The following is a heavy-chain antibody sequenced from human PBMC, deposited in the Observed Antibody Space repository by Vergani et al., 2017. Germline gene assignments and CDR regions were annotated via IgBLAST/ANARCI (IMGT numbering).Heavy chain of an antibody. V-gene: IGHV4-59*01. CDR1: GGSMSGYY. Sequence: QVRLQESGPGLVKPSETLSLTCSVSGGSMSGYYWDWIRQPPGKELVWIGYMYHSDSTNYNPSLETRDTISGDTSKNQFSLKLNSVTAADTAVYYCGRVADFYGLGSRLLDLWGQGILVTVSS. D-gene: IGHD3-10*01. J-gene: IGHJ5*02. CDR3: GRVADFYGLGSRLLDL. CDR2: MYHSDST.